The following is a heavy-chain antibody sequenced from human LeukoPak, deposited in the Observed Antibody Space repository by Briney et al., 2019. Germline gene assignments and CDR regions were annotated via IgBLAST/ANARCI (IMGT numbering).Heavy chain of an antibody. CDR2: IYHSGST. V-gene: IGHV4-38-2*02. Sequence: PSETLSLTCTVSGYSISSGYYWGWIRQPPGKGLEWIGSIYHSGSTYYNPSLKSRVTISVDTSKNQFSLKLSSVTAADTAVYYCARDQVYYYDSSGYFVAFDIWGQGTMVTVSS. CDR3: ARDQVYYYDSSGYFVAFDI. J-gene: IGHJ3*02. D-gene: IGHD3-22*01. CDR1: GYSISSGYY.